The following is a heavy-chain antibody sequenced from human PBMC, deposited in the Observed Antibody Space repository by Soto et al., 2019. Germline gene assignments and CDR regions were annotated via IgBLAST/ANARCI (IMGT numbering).Heavy chain of an antibody. J-gene: IGHJ4*02. CDR1: EGTFSSYT. V-gene: IGHV1-69*02. CDR3: ARQPAEVLSASTPFDY. Sequence: QVQLVQSGAEVKKPGSSVKVSCKASEGTFSSYTISWVRQAPGQGLEWMGRIIPILGIANYAQKFQGRVTIPEDKCTSKAYMELSSLRSEDTAVYYFARQPAEVLSASTPFDYWGQGTLVTVSS. D-gene: IGHD2-15*01. CDR2: IIPILGIA.